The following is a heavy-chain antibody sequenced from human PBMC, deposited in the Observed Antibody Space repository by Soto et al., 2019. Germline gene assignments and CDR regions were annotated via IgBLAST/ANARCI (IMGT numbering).Heavy chain of an antibody. Sequence: EVQLLESGGALAQPGGSLRLSCAASGFTFSSYAMSWVRQAPGKGLEWVSILRHSGASTYYADSVKGRFTISRDNSKNTLYLQMNSLRAEDTAVYHCAKDLGKEWFFPGWFDPWGQGTLVTVSS. CDR2: LRHSGAST. CDR1: GFTFSSYA. CDR3: AKDLGKEWFFPGWFDP. J-gene: IGHJ5*02. V-gene: IGHV3-23*01. D-gene: IGHD3-3*01.